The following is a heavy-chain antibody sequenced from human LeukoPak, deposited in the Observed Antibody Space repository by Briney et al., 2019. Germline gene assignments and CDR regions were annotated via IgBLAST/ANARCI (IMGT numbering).Heavy chain of an antibody. V-gene: IGHV3-9*03. D-gene: IGHD2-2*01. J-gene: IGHJ3*02. CDR1: GVTFDDYA. CDR2: ISWNSGSI. CDR3: AKGYCSSTRCAFDI. Sequence: PGGSLRLSCAASGVTFDDYAMHWVRQAPGKGLEWVSGISWNSGSIVYADPVKGRFTISRDNAKNSLYLQMNSLRAEDMALYYCAKGYCSSTRCAFDIWGQGTMVTVSS.